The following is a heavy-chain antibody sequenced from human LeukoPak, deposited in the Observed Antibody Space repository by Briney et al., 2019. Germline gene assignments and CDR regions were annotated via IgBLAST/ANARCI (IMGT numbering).Heavy chain of an antibody. CDR1: GGSFSGYY. V-gene: IGHV4-34*01. CDR3: ARDRNPAETYYDFWSGYYAYFDY. J-gene: IGHJ4*02. CDR2: INHSGST. Sequence: SETLSLTCAVYGGSFSGYYWSWIRQPPGKGLEWIGEINHSGSTNYNPSLKSRVTISVDTSKNQFSLKLSSVTAADTAVYYCARDRNPAETYYDFWSGYYAYFDYWGQGTLVTVSS. D-gene: IGHD3-3*01.